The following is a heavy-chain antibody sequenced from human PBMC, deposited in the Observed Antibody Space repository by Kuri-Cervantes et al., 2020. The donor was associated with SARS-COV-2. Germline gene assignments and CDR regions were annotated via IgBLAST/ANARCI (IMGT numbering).Heavy chain of an antibody. J-gene: IGHJ4*02. CDR1: GFDFSLYN. CDR3: ATGVNHGGLAIFGVVIPPFDY. CDR2: ISSSGSTI. Sequence: GGSLRLSCAASGFDFSLYNMNWVRQAPGKGLEWVSYISSSGSTIYYADSVKGRFTISRDNAKNSLYLQMNSLRAEDTAVYYCATGVNHGGLAIFGVVIPPFDYWGQGTLVTVSS. V-gene: IGHV3-48*04. D-gene: IGHD3-3*01.